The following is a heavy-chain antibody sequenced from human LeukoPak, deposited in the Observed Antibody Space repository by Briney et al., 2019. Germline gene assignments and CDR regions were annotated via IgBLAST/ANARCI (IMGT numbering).Heavy chain of an antibody. J-gene: IGHJ4*02. CDR2: ISYDGSNK. D-gene: IGHD6-13*01. V-gene: IGHV3-30-3*01. CDR3: ASEYSSSGGPFQVENYFDY. CDR1: GFTFSSYA. Sequence: GGSLRLSCAASGFTFSSYAMHWVRQAPGKGVEWVAVISYDGSNKYYADSVKGRFTISRDNSKNTLYLQMNSLRAEDTAVYYCASEYSSSGGPFQVENYFDYWGQGTLVTVSS.